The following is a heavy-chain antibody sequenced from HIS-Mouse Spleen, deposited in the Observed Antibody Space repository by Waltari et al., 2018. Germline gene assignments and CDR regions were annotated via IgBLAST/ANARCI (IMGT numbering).Heavy chain of an antibody. Sequence: QLQLQESGPGLVKPSETLSLPCTVSGGSISSSSYYWGWIRHPPGKGLEWIRSIYYSGSTYYNPSLKSRVTISVDTSKNQFSLKLSSVTAADTAVYYCAREIPYSSSWYDWYFDLWGRGTLVTVSS. CDR3: AREIPYSSSWYDWYFDL. D-gene: IGHD6-13*01. CDR1: GGSISSSSYY. J-gene: IGHJ2*01. CDR2: IYYSGST. V-gene: IGHV4-39*07.